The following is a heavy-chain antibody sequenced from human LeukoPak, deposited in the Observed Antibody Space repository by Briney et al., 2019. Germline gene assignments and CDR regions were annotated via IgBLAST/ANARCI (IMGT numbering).Heavy chain of an antibody. CDR1: GFTFSSYA. Sequence: GGSLRLSCAASGFTFSSYAMHWVRQAPGKGLEWVAVISYDGSNKYYADSVKGRFTISRDNSKNTLYLQMNSLRAEDTAVYYCAREGWNKNYFDYWGQGTLVTVSS. CDR2: ISYDGSNK. J-gene: IGHJ4*02. D-gene: IGHD1/OR15-1a*01. V-gene: IGHV3-30-3*01. CDR3: AREGWNKNYFDY.